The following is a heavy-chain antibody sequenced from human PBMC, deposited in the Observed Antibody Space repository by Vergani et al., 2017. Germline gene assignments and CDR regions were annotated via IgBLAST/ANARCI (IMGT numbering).Heavy chain of an antibody. CDR2: IYYSGST. D-gene: IGHD6-19*01. Sequence: QLQLQESGPGLVKPSATLSLTCSVSGASIRSSNYYLGWIRQPPGKGLEWIASIYYSGSTYYNPSLKSRVTISGDTSKNQLSLKLSSVTAAGAAVYFCARHSTVEWLVKLGWIDPWGQGILVTVSS. CDR1: GASIRSSNYY. V-gene: IGHV4-39*01. CDR3: ARHSTVEWLVKLGWIDP. J-gene: IGHJ5*02.